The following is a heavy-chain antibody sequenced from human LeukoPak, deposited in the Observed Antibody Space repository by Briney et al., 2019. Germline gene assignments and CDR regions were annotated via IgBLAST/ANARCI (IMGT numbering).Heavy chain of an antibody. V-gene: IGHV4-34*01. CDR2: INHSGSI. J-gene: IGHJ5*02. Sequence: TSETLSLTCAVYGGSFSGYYWNWIRQPPGKGLEWIGEINHSGSINCNPSLESRVTISVDTSKNQFSLKLNSLTAADTAVYYCARGCGIGGTSCYGSWFDPWGQGALVLVSS. CDR3: ARGCGIGGTSCYGSWFDP. D-gene: IGHD2-2*01. CDR1: GGSFSGYY.